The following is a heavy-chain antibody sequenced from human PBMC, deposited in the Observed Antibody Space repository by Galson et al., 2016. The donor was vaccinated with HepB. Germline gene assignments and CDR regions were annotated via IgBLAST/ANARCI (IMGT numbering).Heavy chain of an antibody. CDR1: GFSVRGSNYH. J-gene: IGHJ5*02. CDR3: ARQHPTGDAPDL. CDR2: ITYSGTT. Sequence: ETLSLTCFVSGFSVRGSNYHWGWIRQSPGKGLEWVGSITYSGTTYYNPSLKSRVTVSVDTSRDHFSLMLESFTAADTAVYYCARQHPTGDAPDLWGQGTLVTVSS. D-gene: IGHD4-17*01. V-gene: IGHV4-39*01.